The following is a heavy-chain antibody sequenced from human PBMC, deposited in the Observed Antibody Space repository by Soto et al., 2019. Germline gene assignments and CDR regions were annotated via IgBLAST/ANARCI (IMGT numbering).Heavy chain of an antibody. CDR2: IIPIFGTA. Sequence: QVQLVQSGAEVKQPGSSVKVSCKASGGTFSSYAISWVRQAPGQGLEWMGGIIPIFGTANYAQKFQGRVTITADESTSTAYMELCSLRSEDTAVYYCARVNTIFGVVRNLYFDYWGQGTLVTVSS. J-gene: IGHJ4*02. V-gene: IGHV1-69*01. CDR1: GGTFSSYA. D-gene: IGHD3-3*01. CDR3: ARVNTIFGVVRNLYFDY.